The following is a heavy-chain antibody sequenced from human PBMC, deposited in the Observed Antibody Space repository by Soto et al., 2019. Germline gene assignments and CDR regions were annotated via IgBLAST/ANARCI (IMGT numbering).Heavy chain of an antibody. J-gene: IGHJ4*02. CDR2: INHSGST. Sequence: SETLSLTCAVYGGSFSGYYWSWIRQPPGKGLEWIGEINHSGSTNYNPSLKSRVTISVDTSKNQFSLKLSSVTAADTAVYYCARGLRTLDYVWGSYRSYYFDYWGQGTLVTVSS. CDR3: ARGLRTLDYVWGSYRSYYFDY. V-gene: IGHV4-34*01. CDR1: GGSFSGYY. D-gene: IGHD3-16*02.